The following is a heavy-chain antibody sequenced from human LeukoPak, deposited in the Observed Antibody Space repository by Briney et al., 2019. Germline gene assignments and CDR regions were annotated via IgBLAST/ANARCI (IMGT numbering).Heavy chain of an antibody. J-gene: IGHJ6*03. D-gene: IGHD5-12*01. CDR2: MNPNSGNT. CDR1: GYTFTSYD. V-gene: IGHV1-8*01. CDR3: ARGPPRGIVATILHVNYYYYMDV. Sequence: ASVKVSCKASGYTFTSYDINWVRQATGQGLERMGWMNPNSGNTGYAQKFQGRVTMTRNTSISTAYMELSSLRSEDTAVYYCARGPPRGIVATILHVNYYYYMDVWGKGTTVTVSS.